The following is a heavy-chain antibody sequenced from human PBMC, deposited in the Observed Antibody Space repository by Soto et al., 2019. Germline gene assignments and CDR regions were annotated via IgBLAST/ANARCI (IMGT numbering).Heavy chain of an antibody. CDR1: GGTFSSYS. D-gene: IGHD6-6*01. Sequence: VQLVQSGAEVKKPGSSVKVSCKASGGTFSSYSMNWVRQAPGKGLEWVSSISSSSSYIYYADSVKGRFTISRDNAKNSLYLQMNSLRAEDTAVYYCARVSMAAGRENDYWGQGTLVTVSS. V-gene: IGHV3-21*01. J-gene: IGHJ4*02. CDR2: ISSSSSYI. CDR3: ARVSMAAGRENDY.